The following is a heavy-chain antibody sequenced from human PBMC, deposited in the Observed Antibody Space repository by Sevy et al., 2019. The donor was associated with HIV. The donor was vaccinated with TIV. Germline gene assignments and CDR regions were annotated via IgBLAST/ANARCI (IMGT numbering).Heavy chain of an antibody. CDR3: ARDGSYYYDSSGSSGPYNWFDP. V-gene: IGHV1-46*01. J-gene: IGHJ5*02. CDR1: GYTFTSYY. D-gene: IGHD3-22*01. CDR2: INPSGGST. Sequence: ASVKVSCKASGYTFTSYYMHWVRQAPGQGLEWMGIINPSGGSTSYAQKFQGSVTMTRDTSTSTVYMELSSLRSEDTAVYYCARDGSYYYDSSGSSGPYNWFDPWGQGTLVTVSS.